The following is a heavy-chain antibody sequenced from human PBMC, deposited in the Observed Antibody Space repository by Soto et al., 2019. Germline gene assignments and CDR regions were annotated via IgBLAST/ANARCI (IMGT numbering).Heavy chain of an antibody. Sequence: SCAASGFTFSGFGMHWVRQAPGKGLEWVAIIWYDGSDKYYADSVKGRFTISRDNSKNTLYLQMNSLRAEDTAVYHCAFGNLSYYFDFWGQGTPVTVSS. CDR2: IWYDGSDK. V-gene: IGHV3-33*01. CDR1: GFTFSGFG. CDR3: AFGNLSYYFDF. D-gene: IGHD3-16*01. J-gene: IGHJ4*02.